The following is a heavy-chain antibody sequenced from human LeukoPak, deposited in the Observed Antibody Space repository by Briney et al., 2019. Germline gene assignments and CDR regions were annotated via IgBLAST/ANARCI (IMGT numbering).Heavy chain of an antibody. CDR3: AKVVTDSYFGY. J-gene: IGHJ4*02. V-gene: IGHV3-11*01. D-gene: IGHD2-21*01. CDR1: GFTFSDYY. CDR2: ISSSGSTI. Sequence: GGSLRLSCAASGFTFSDYYMSWIRQAPGKGLEWVSYISSSGSTIYYADSVKGRFTISRDNAKNSLYLQMNSLRAEDTAVYFCAKVVTDSYFGYWGQGTLVTVSS.